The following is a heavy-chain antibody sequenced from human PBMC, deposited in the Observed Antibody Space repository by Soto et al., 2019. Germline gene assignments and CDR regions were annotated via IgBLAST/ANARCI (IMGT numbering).Heavy chain of an antibody. CDR1: GYTFTSYG. D-gene: IGHD4-17*01. CDR3: ARDGPYGDHYEDYYGMDV. CDR2: ISAYNGNT. V-gene: IGHV1-18*01. Sequence: GASVKVSCKASGYTFTSYGISWVRQAPGQGLEWMGWISAYNGNTNYAQKLQGRVTMTTDTSTSTAYMELRSLRSDDTAVYYCARDGPYGDHYEDYYGMDVWGQGTTVTVSS. J-gene: IGHJ6*02.